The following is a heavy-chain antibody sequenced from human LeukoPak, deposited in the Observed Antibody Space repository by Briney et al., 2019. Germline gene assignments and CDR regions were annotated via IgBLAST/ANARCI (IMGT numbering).Heavy chain of an antibody. CDR1: GFTFSSYA. CDR2: ISGSGGST. Sequence: GSLRLSCAASGFTFSSYAMSWVRRAPGKGLEWVSAISGSGGSTYYADSVKGRFTISRDNSKNTLYLQMNSLRAEDTAVYYCAKRFGDYAHFDYWGQGTLVTVSS. CDR3: AKRFGDYAHFDY. D-gene: IGHD4-17*01. V-gene: IGHV3-23*01. J-gene: IGHJ4*02.